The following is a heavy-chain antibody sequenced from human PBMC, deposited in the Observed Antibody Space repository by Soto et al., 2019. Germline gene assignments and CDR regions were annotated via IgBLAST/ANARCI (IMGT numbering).Heavy chain of an antibody. J-gene: IGHJ4*02. CDR3: AKQGNGYNTDY. D-gene: IGHD5-12*01. Sequence: HPGGSLRLSCAASGFTFSTCAINWGRQAPGKGLEWVSGISDSGVSSYYADSVKGRFTISRDNSKNTLHLQMNSLRAEDTAVYYCAKQGNGYNTDYWGQGTLVTVSS. CDR1: GFTFSTCA. CDR2: ISDSGVSS. V-gene: IGHV3-23*01.